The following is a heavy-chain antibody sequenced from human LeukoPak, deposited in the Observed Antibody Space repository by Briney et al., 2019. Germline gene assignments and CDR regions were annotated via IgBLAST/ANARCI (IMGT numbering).Heavy chain of an antibody. V-gene: IGHV3-7*01. CDR1: GFTFSSYW. J-gene: IGHJ4*02. CDR3: VRGDLRLPRSTPDC. Sequence: PGGSLRLSCAASGFTFSSYWMNWARQAPGKGLEWVASINHNGNVNYYVDSVKGRFTISRDNAMNTLYLQMNSLRGEDTAVYYCVRGDLRLPRSTPDCWGQGTLVTVSS. CDR2: INHNGNVN. D-gene: IGHD5/OR15-5a*01.